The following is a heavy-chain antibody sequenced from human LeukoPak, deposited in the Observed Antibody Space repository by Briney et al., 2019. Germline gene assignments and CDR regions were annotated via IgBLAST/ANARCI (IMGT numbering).Heavy chain of an antibody. CDR2: VPDNSGFK. Sequence: GGSLRLSCAASGFTFSTYHMNWVRQAPGKGLEWVAFVPDNSGFKTYADSVRGRFSISRDNAKNSLYLQMDSLRAEDTAVYYCARDLSASERAFDIWGQGTLVTVSS. V-gene: IGHV3-21*01. J-gene: IGHJ3*02. CDR3: ARDLSASERAFDI. CDR1: GFTFSTYH. D-gene: IGHD1-1*01.